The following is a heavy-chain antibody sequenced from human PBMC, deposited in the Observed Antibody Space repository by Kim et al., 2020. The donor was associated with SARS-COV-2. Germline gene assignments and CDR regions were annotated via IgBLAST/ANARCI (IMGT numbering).Heavy chain of an antibody. J-gene: IGHJ4*02. CDR2: VSSSAIHI. CDR1: GFTFPTYS. V-gene: IGHV3-21*01. CDR3: ARDPRIAASGHSYFDY. Sequence: GGSLRLSCAASGFTFPTYSMNWVRQAPGKGLEWVSSVSSSAIHIHYADSVKGRFTVSRDNAKNSLFLQMNSLRADDTAVYFCARDPRIAASGHSYFDYWGQGTLVTVSP. D-gene: IGHD6-13*01.